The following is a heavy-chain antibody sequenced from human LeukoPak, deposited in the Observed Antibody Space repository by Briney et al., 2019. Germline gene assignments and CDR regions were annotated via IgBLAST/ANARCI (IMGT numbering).Heavy chain of an antibody. CDR2: VWYDESLK. CDR1: GFTFSTYG. CDR3: ATYLGYCTSSNCPYFYMDV. D-gene: IGHD2-2*03. J-gene: IGHJ6*03. Sequence: GGSLRLSCAASGFTFSTYGMHWVRHAPGKGLEWVAVVWYDESLKYYADSVKGRFTIYRDNSKNTLFLQLNSLRAEDTAVYYCATYLGYCTSSNCPYFYMDVWGTGTTVIVSS. V-gene: IGHV3-33*01.